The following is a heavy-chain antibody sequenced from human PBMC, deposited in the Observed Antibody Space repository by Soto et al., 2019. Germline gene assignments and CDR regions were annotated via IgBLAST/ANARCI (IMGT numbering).Heavy chain of an antibody. CDR3: AKARGMTVTTTGAFDI. V-gene: IGHV3-23*01. D-gene: IGHD4-4*01. CDR1: GFTFSSYG. Sequence: GGSLRLSCAASGFTFSSYGMHWVRQAPGKGLEWVSGISGSGGSTYYAESVKGRFTISRDNSKNTLYLQMNSLRAEDTAVYFCAKARGMTVTTTGAFDIWGQGTMVTVSS. CDR2: ISGSGGST. J-gene: IGHJ3*02.